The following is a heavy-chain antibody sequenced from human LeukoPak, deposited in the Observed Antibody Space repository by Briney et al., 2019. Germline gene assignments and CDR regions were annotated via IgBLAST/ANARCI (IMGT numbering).Heavy chain of an antibody. V-gene: IGHV3-30*04. CDR3: ARQEARNYYYEGLDY. J-gene: IGHJ4*02. D-gene: IGHD3-22*01. Sequence: PGRSLRLSCVASGFSFSGYAIHWVRQAPGKGLEWVALISYNGRRKEYADSVKGRFTIDRDNSKNTVYLQMNSLRPDDTAIYFCARQEARNYYYEGLDYWGQGTLVTVSS. CDR2: ISYNGRRK. CDR1: GFSFSGYA.